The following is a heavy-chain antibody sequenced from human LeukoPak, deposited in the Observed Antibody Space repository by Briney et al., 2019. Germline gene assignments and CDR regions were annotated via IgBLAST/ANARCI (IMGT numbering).Heavy chain of an antibody. D-gene: IGHD2-2*01. CDR1: GFTFSSYG. V-gene: IGHV3-33*01. Sequence: GGSLRLSCAASGFTFSSYGMHWVRQAPGKGLEWVAVIWYDGSNKYYADSVKGRFTISRDNSKNTLYLQMNSLRAEDTAVYYCAIPPGYCSSTSCYDDAFDIWGQGTMVTVSS. CDR2: IWYDGSNK. J-gene: IGHJ3*02. CDR3: AIPPGYCSSTSCYDDAFDI.